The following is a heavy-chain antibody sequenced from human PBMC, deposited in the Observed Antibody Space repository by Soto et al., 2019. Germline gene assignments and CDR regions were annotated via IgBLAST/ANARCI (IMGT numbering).Heavy chain of an antibody. D-gene: IGHD6-6*01. CDR1: GFSFSTYS. J-gene: IGHJ6*04. V-gene: IGHV3-48*02. CDR2: ISSRSYTI. CDR3: ARGGSSSDNGMDV. Sequence: EVQLVESGGGLVQPGGSLRLSCAASGFSFSTYSMNWVRQAPGKGLEWVSYISSRSYTIYYVDSVKGRCTISRDNAKNSLYLQTNSLRDEDTAVYYCARGGSSSDNGMDVWGKGTTVTVSS.